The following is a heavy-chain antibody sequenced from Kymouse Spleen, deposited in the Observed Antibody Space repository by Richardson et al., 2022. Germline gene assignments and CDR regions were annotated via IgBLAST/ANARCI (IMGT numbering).Heavy chain of an antibody. J-gene: IGHJ6*02. CDR3: AKGSGLELLYYYGMDV. Sequence: QVQLVESGGGVVQPGRSLRLSCAASGFTFSSYGMHWVRQAPGKGLEWVAVISYDGSNKYYADSVKGRFTISRDNSKNTLYLQMNSLRAEDTAVYYCAKGSGLELLYYYGMDVWGQGTTVTVSS. V-gene: IGHV3-30*18. CDR1: GFTFSSYG. CDR2: ISYDGSNK. D-gene: IGHD1-7*01.